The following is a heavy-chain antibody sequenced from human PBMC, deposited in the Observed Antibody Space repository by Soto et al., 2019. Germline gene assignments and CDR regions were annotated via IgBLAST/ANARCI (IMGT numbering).Heavy chain of an antibody. J-gene: IGHJ6*02. D-gene: IGHD3-9*01. CDR3: ARVKTRYYDILTGYPSYYYGMDV. CDR1: GFTFSSYD. V-gene: IGHV3-13*01. CDR2: IGTAGDT. Sequence: PGGSLRLSCAASGFTFSSYDMHWVRQATGKGLEWVSAIGTAGDTYYPGSVKGRFTISRENAKNSLYLQMNSLRAEDTAVYYCARVKTRYYDILTGYPSYYYGMDVWGQGTTVTVSS.